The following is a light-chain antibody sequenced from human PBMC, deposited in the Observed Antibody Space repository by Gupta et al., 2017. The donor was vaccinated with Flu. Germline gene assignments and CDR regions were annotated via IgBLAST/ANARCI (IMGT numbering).Light chain of an antibody. V-gene: IGLV7-46*01. Sequence: VTIICGSSTAAEGSSDYACWYQQKPAQTPNRLIYDERNKHSATPARFSGSSCAGKAAMTRPGAQAEEGAGYYWLLTHTGARLGVFGGGTKLTVL. CDR1: TAAEGSSDY. CDR3: LLTHTGARLGV. J-gene: IGLJ2*01. CDR2: DER.